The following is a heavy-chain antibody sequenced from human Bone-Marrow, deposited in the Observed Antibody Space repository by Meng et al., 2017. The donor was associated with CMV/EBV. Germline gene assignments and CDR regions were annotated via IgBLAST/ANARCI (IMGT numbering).Heavy chain of an antibody. D-gene: IGHD1-26*01. J-gene: IGHJ5*02. Sequence: GESLKISCTASGFTFGDYAMSWVRQAPGKGLEWVGFIRSKAYGGTTEYAASVKGRFTISRDDSKSIAYLQMNSLKTEDTAVYDCHSGSFQYNWFDPWGQGTLVTVSS. CDR2: IRSKAYGGTT. V-gene: IGHV3-49*04. CDR3: HSGSFQYNWFDP. CDR1: GFTFGDYA.